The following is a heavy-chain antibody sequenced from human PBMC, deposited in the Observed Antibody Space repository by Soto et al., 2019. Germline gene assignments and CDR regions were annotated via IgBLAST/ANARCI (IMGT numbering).Heavy chain of an antibody. J-gene: IGHJ6*02. Sequence: GESLKISCKASGYTFSTYWIGWVRQMPGKGLEWMGIIYPGDSDTKYSPSLQGQVTISADTSISTAYLQWTSLKASDTAMYYCARSWRGVFSSGWYSLSGYYNYGIDVWGQGTKVTVSS. CDR1: GYTFSTYW. V-gene: IGHV5-51*01. D-gene: IGHD6-19*01. CDR2: IYPGDSDT. CDR3: ARSWRGVFSSGWYSLSGYYNYGIDV.